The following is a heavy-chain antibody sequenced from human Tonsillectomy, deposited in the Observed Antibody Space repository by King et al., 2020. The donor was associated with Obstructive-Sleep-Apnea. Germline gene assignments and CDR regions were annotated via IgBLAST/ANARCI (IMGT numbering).Heavy chain of an antibody. CDR1: GYTFTSYG. CDR2: ISAYNGNT. D-gene: IGHD3-9*01. CDR3: AILPARYYDILTGYLGRDY. J-gene: IGHJ4*02. Sequence: QLVQSGAEVKKPGASVKVSCKASGYTFTSYGISWVRQAPGQGLEVMGWISAYNGNTNYAQKLQGRGTMTTDTSTSTAYMEQRSLRSDDTAVYYCAILPARYYDILTGYLGRDYWGQGTLVTVSS. V-gene: IGHV1-18*04.